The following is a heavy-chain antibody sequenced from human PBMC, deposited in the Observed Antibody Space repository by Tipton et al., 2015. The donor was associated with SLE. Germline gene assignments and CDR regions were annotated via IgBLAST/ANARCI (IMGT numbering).Heavy chain of an antibody. V-gene: IGHV3-7*03. CDR1: GFTFSSYA. D-gene: IGHD6-6*01. Sequence: SLRLSCAASGFTFSSYAMHWVRQAPGKGLEWVANIKQDGSEKYYVDSVKGRFTISRDNAKNSLYLQMNSLRAEDTAVYYCANVYSSSSSFDYWGQGTLVTVS. CDR2: IKQDGSEK. CDR3: ANVYSSSSSFDY. J-gene: IGHJ4*02.